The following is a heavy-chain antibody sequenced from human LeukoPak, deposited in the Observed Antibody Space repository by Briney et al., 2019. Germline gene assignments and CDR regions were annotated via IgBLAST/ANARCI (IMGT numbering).Heavy chain of an antibody. D-gene: IGHD3-22*01. Sequence: GGSLRLSCAASGFTFSSYSMNWVRQAPGKGLEWVSSISSSSSYIYYADSVKGRFTISRDNSKNTLYLQMNSLRAEDTAVYYCAKDPTLYYYDSSGSRTLDYWGQGTLVTVSS. CDR1: GFTFSSYS. CDR2: ISSSSSYI. J-gene: IGHJ4*02. CDR3: AKDPTLYYYDSSGSRTLDY. V-gene: IGHV3-21*01.